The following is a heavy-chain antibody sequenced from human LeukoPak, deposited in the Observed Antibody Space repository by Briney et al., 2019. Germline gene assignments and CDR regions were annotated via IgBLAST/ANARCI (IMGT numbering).Heavy chain of an antibody. CDR3: ARDRGQGITMVRGAGGYMDV. CDR2: ISSSSSYI. V-gene: IGHV3-21*01. Sequence: PGGSLRLSCAASGFTVSSNYMSWVRQAPGKGREWVSSISSSSSYIYYADSVKGRFTISRDNAKNSLYLQKNSLRAEDTAVYYCARDRGQGITMVRGAGGYMDVWGKGTTVTVSS. J-gene: IGHJ6*03. D-gene: IGHD3-10*01. CDR1: GFTVSSNY.